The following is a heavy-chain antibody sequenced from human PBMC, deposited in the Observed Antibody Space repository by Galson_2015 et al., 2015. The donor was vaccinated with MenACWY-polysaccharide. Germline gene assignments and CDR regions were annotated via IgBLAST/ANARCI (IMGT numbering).Heavy chain of an antibody. V-gene: IGHV4-39*07. Sequence: SETLSLTCIVSGGSIRNYSYYWAWLRQPPGKGLEWIGSLHYSGIANYNPSLRSRITISRATSKNQFSLKFTSVTAADTAAYYCARDLGHRGDSDVWGQGILVTVSA. CDR3: ARDLGHRGDSDV. CDR1: GGSIRNYSYY. D-gene: IGHD2-15*01. CDR2: LHYSGIA. J-gene: IGHJ4*02.